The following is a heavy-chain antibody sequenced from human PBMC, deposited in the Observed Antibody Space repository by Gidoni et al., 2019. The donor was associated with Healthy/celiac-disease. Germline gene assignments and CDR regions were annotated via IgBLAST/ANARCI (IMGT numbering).Heavy chain of an antibody. CDR3: ARHRYCGGDCYYGVDWFDP. CDR1: GYSFTSYW. V-gene: IGHV5-51*01. J-gene: IGHJ5*02. Sequence: EVQLVQSGAEVKKPGESLKISCKGSGYSFTSYWIGWVRQMPGKGLEWRGIIYPGDSDTRYSPSFQGQVTISADKSISTAYLQWSSLKASDTAMYYCARHRYCGGDCYYGVDWFDPWGQGTLVTVSS. CDR2: IYPGDSDT. D-gene: IGHD2-21*01.